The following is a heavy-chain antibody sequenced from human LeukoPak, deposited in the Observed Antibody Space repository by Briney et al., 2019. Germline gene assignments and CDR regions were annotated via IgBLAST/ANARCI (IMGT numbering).Heavy chain of an antibody. CDR1: GFTFSTYA. D-gene: IGHD3-16*01. V-gene: IGHV3-23*01. CDR3: ARGSYNPFDY. CDR2: MSGSGDST. Sequence: GGSLRLSCAASGFTFSTYAMSWVRQAPGKGLEWVSGMSGSGDSTNYADSVKGRFTISRDNSKNTQYLQMNSLRAEDTAVYYCARGSYNPFDYWGQGTLVTVSS. J-gene: IGHJ4*02.